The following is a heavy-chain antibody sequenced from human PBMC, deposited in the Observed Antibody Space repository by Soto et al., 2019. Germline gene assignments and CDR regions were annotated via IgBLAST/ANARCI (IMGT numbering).Heavy chain of an antibody. CDR2: ISSSSSYI. CDR3: ARGDIVVVPAAPTYYYYGMDV. D-gene: IGHD2-2*01. Sequence: PXGSLTLSCSASGFTFSSYSMNWVRQAPGRGLEWVSSISSSSSYICYADSVKGRFTISRDNAKNSLYLQMNSLRAEDTAVYYCARGDIVVVPAAPTYYYYGMDVWGQGNTVTVSS. J-gene: IGHJ6*02. CDR1: GFTFSSYS. V-gene: IGHV3-21*01.